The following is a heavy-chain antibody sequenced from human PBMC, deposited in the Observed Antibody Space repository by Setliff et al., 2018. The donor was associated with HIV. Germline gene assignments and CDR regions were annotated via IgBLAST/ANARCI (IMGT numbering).Heavy chain of an antibody. CDR2: IYHSGST. Sequence: SETLSLTCSVSGDSISDTTYYWGWIRQPPGKGLEWIGNIYHSGSTLYKPSLKSRVTMSVDTSKNQFSLKMTSVTAADTAVYYCARLGMAAAGSNWFDPWGQGTLVTVSS. CDR1: GDSISDTTYY. D-gene: IGHD6-13*01. J-gene: IGHJ5*02. CDR3: ARLGMAAAGSNWFDP. V-gene: IGHV4-39*01.